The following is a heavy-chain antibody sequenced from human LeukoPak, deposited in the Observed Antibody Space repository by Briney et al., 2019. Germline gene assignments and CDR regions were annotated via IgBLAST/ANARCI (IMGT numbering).Heavy chain of an antibody. CDR3: VREWHGGYFDY. D-gene: IGHD4-23*01. CDR2: MKQDGSEK. CDR1: GFTFSSYW. Sequence: GGSLRLSCSAFGFTFSSYWMSWVRQAPGKGLEWVANMKQDGSEKNYADSVKGRFTISRDNAKNSLFLQMNSLRAEDTAVYYCVREWHGGYFDYWGQGTLVTVSS. V-gene: IGHV3-7*01. J-gene: IGHJ4*02.